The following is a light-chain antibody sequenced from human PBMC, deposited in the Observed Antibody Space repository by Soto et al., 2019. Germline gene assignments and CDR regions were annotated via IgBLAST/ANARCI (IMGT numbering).Light chain of an antibody. CDR1: QSISSW. Sequence: DIQMTQSPSTLSASVGDRVTITCRASQSISSWLAWYRQKPGKAPKLLIYKASSLESGVPSRFSGSGSGTEFTLTNSSLQPDDFATYYCQQYRTFGQGTKLEIK. V-gene: IGKV1-5*03. CDR3: QQYRT. CDR2: KAS. J-gene: IGKJ2*01.